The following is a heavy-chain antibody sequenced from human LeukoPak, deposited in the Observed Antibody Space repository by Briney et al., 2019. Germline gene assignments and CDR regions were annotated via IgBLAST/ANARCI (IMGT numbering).Heavy chain of an antibody. CDR3: ARGTGAYYYL. CDR2: IYYSGST. J-gene: IGHJ3*01. D-gene: IGHD2-21*01. Sequence: PSETLSLTCAASGGSISAYDRTWVRQPPGKGLEWIGYIYYSGSTKYNPYLKSRVTISIDTPKNQFSLKLSFVTAADTALYYCARGTGAYYYLWGQGTMVTVSS. V-gene: IGHV4-59*01. CDR1: GGSISAYD.